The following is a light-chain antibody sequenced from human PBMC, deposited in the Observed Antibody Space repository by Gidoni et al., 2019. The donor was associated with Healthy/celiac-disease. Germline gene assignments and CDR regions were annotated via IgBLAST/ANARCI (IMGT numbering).Light chain of an antibody. CDR2: AAS. CDR3: QQSYSTPRT. CDR1: QSISSY. V-gene: IGKV1-39*01. Sequence: DIQMTQSPSSLSASVGDRVTITCRASQSISSYLNWFQQKPGKAPKLLIYAASNLQSGVPSRFRGSGSVTDFTLTISSLQREDFGTYYCQQSYSTPRTCGQGTKVEIK. J-gene: IGKJ1*01.